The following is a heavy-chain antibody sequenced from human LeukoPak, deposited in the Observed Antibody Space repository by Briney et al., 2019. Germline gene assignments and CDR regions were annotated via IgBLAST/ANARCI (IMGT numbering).Heavy chain of an antibody. CDR1: GFTFDDYA. D-gene: IGHD3-10*01. CDR2: ISWSSGSI. V-gene: IGHV3-9*01. J-gene: IGHJ3*02. CDR3: AKVLGSGSGSYLRHDAFDI. Sequence: GGSLRLSCAASGFTFDDYAMHWVRQAPGKGLGWVSGISWSSGSIGYADSVKGRFTISRDNAKNSLYLQMNSLRAEDTALYYCAKVLGSGSGSYLRHDAFDIWGQGTMVTVSS.